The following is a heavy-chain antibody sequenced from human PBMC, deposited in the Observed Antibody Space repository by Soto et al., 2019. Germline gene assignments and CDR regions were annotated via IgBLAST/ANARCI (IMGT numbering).Heavy chain of an antibody. Sequence: QITWKESGPTLVKPTQTLTLTCTFSGISLSTRGVGVGWIRQPPGKALEWLALIYWDDDKRYSPSLKSRLTITKDTSKSQVLLTMTNMDPVDTATYYCTHNGRMYASGSYSNWFDPWGQGILVTVSS. J-gene: IGHJ5*02. CDR1: GISLSTRGVG. D-gene: IGHD3-10*01. CDR3: THNGRMYASGSYSNWFDP. V-gene: IGHV2-5*02. CDR2: IYWDDDK.